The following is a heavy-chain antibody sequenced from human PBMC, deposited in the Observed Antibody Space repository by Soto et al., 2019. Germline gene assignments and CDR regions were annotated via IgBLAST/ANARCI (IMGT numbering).Heavy chain of an antibody. D-gene: IGHD5-18*01. CDR2: IIPIFGTA. J-gene: IGHJ3*02. V-gene: IGHV1-69*13. Sequence: SVKDSCKASGGTFSSYAISWVRQAPGQGLEWMGGIIPIFGTANYAQKFQGRVTITADESTSTAYMELSSLRSEDTAVYYCAGDGLDTAMVKAEDAFDIWGQGTMVTVSS. CDR3: AGDGLDTAMVKAEDAFDI. CDR1: GGTFSSYA.